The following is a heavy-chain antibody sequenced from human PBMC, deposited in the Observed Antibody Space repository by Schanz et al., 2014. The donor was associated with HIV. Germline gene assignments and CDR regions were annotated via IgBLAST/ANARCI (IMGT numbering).Heavy chain of an antibody. J-gene: IGHJ6*02. CDR2: ISSSSSYI. CDR1: GFTFSSYW. Sequence: EVQLVESGGGLVQPGGSLRLSCAASGFTFSSYWMHWVRQAPGKGLEWVSSISSSSSYIYYADSVKGRFTISRDNAKNSLYLQMNSLRAEDTAVYYCARPALVCSGGSCYRDHYYYGMDVWGQGTTVTVSS. D-gene: IGHD2-15*01. CDR3: ARPALVCSGGSCYRDHYYYGMDV. V-gene: IGHV3-21*01.